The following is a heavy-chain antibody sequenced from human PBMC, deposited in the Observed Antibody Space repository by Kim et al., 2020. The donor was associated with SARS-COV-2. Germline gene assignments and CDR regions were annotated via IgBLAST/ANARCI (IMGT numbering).Heavy chain of an antibody. D-gene: IGHD6-19*01. CDR3: TRDVRAVAGSPNAPNWFDP. J-gene: IGHJ5*02. Sequence: GGSLRLSCTASGFTFGDYAMSWFRQAPGKGLEWVGFIRSKAYGGTTEYAASVKGRFTISRDDSKSIAYLQMNSLKTEDTAVYYCTRDVRAVAGSPNAPNWFDPWGQGTLVTVSS. V-gene: IGHV3-49*03. CDR2: IRSKAYGGTT. CDR1: GFTFGDYA.